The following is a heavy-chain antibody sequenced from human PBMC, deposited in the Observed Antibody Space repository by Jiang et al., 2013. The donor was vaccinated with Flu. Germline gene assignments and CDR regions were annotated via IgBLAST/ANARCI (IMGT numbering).Heavy chain of an antibody. CDR3: ARDMWAGYYFDY. J-gene: IGHJ4*02. CDR2: ISYDGSNK. V-gene: IGHV3-33*05. Sequence: VISYDGSNKYYADSVKGRFTISRDNSKNTLYLQMNSLRAEDTAVYYCARDMWAGYYFDYWGPGNPGHRLL. D-gene: IGHD1-26*01.